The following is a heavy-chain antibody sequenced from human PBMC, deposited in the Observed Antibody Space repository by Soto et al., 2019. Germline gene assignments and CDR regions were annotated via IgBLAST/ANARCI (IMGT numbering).Heavy chain of an antibody. Sequence: QVQLVQSGAEVKKPGSSVKVSCKASGGTFSSYAISWVRQAPGQGLEWMGGIIPIFGTANYAQKFQGRVTITADESTSTAYMELSSLRSEDTAVDYCARGDYESAPGKNNWFDPWGQGTLVTVSS. J-gene: IGHJ5*02. CDR2: IIPIFGTA. D-gene: IGHD3-22*01. CDR3: ARGDYESAPGKNNWFDP. V-gene: IGHV1-69*01. CDR1: GGTFSSYA.